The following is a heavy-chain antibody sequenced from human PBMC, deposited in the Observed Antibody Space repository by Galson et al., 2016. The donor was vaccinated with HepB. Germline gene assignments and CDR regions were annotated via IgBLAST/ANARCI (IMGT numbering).Heavy chain of an antibody. CDR3: AKGPTGYYYYGMDV. V-gene: IGHV3-23*01. D-gene: IGHD1-14*01. CDR2: IGGSGGSI. Sequence: SLRLSCAASGFSVSSFYMGWVRQAPGKGLEWVSGIGGSGGSINYADSVKGRFTISRDNPKNTLYLQMNSLRAEDTAVYYCAKGPTGYYYYGMDVWGQGTTVTVSS. CDR1: GFSVSSFY. J-gene: IGHJ6*02.